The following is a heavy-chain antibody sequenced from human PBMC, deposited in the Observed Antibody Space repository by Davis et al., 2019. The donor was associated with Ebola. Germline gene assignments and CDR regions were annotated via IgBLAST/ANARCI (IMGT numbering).Heavy chain of an antibody. CDR1: GFTLSNYY. J-gene: IGHJ6*02. CDR2: IKTDGSTT. Sequence: GESLKISCAASGFTLSNYYLHWVRQAPGKGLEWVARIKTDGSTTRYADSVKGRFSISRDNTKNTLYLQMNSRRGEDTAIYYCARDTSHQLPHWLYYFYGMDVWGQGTTVTVSS. V-gene: IGHV3-74*01. CDR3: ARDTSHQLPHWLYYFYGMDV. D-gene: IGHD2-2*01.